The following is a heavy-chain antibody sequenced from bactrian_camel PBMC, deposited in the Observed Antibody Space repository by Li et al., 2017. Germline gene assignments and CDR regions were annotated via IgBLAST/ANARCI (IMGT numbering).Heavy chain of an antibody. CDR3: AADSDQFCSIATMRPNY. CDR1: ANTYSLNS. CDR2: ICPDGRA. V-gene: IGHV3S53*01. D-gene: IGHD4*01. J-gene: IGHJ4*01. Sequence: HVQLVESGGGSVQAGGSLRLSCEASANTYSLNSLAWFRQAPGKEREGVASICPDGRATYIDSVKGRFTFSRDNAKNTLYLELNSLKTEDTAMYYCAADSDQFCSIATMRPNYWGQGTQVTVSS.